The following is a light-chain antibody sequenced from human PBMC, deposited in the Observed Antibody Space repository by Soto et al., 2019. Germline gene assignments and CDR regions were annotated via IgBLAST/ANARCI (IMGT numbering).Light chain of an antibody. CDR2: DVS. J-gene: IGLJ1*01. CDR1: SSDVGDYKY. Sequence: QSALTQPRSVSGSPGQSVTISCTGTSSDVGDYKYVSWYRQHPGKAPKLIIYDVSERPSGVPDRFSGSKSGNTASLTISGLQAEDEAVYYCCSYAGSYSDVFGTGTKLTVL. CDR3: CSYAGSYSDV. V-gene: IGLV2-11*01.